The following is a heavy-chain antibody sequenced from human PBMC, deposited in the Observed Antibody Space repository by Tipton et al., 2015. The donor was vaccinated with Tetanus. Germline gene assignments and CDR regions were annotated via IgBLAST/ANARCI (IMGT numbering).Heavy chain of an antibody. D-gene: IGHD1-1*01. V-gene: IGHV1-2*02. CDR1: GYTFTDYH. Sequence: QLVQSGAEVKKPGASVKVSCKPSGYTFTDYHMQWVRQAPGQGLEWMGWIDPKSGDNHCAKKFQGRVTMTRDSSISTVYMELSRLRSADTAVYYCARKLLEGVGAFELWGQGTMVTVSS. CDR2: IDPKSGDN. J-gene: IGHJ3*01. CDR3: ARKLLEGVGAFEL.